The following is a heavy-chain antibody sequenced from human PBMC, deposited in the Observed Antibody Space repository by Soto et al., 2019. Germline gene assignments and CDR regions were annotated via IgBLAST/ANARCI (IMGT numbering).Heavy chain of an antibody. CDR3: AREGIPAYYYGMDV. CDR2: IIPIFGTA. V-gene: IGHV1-69*06. CDR1: GGTFSSYA. J-gene: IGHJ6*02. D-gene: IGHD2-21*01. Sequence: ASVKVSCKASGGTFSSYAISWVRQAPGQGLEWMGGIIPIFGTANYAQKFQGRVTITADKSTSTAYMELSSLRSEDTAVYYCAREGIPAYYYGMDVWGQGTTVTVSS.